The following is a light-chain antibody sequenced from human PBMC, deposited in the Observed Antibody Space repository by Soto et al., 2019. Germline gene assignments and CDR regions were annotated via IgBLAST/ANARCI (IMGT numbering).Light chain of an antibody. Sequence: QSVLTQPPSVSGAPGQRVTISCTGSSSNIGAGYDVQWYQQLPGTAPKLLIYGNMNRPSGVPDRFSGSKSGTSASLAITGLQAEDEADYYCQSYDSSLSGYVFGTGTKVPS. CDR1: SSNIGAGYD. J-gene: IGLJ1*01. CDR3: QSYDSSLSGYV. CDR2: GNM. V-gene: IGLV1-40*01.